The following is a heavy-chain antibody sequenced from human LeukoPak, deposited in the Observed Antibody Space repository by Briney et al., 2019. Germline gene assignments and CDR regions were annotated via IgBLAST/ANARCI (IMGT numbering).Heavy chain of an antibody. CDR1: GYSFTSHD. V-gene: IGHV1-8*01. D-gene: IGHD6-13*01. CDR3: ASALKRGSAGTLIDH. CDR2: MNPNSGNT. Sequence: ASVKVSCKASGYSFTSHDINWVRQATGQGLEWMGWMNPNSGNTGYAQKFQDRVTMTRNTSISTAYLELSSLGSEDSAMYYCASALKRGSAGTLIDHWGQGTLVTVSS. J-gene: IGHJ4*02.